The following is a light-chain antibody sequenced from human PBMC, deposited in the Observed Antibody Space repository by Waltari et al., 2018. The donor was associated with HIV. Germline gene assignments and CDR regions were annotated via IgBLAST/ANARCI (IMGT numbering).Light chain of an antibody. V-gene: IGLV8-61*01. CDR2: RTS. CDR1: SGSVSNNYY. Sequence: QTVVTQEPSFSVSPGGTVTLTCGLSSGSVSNNYYPSWYQQTPGQAPRTLIYRTSSRSSGVPDRFSGSILGNKAALTITGAQADDESDYYCVLYVGSGIWVFGGGTKVSVL. CDR3: VLYVGSGIWV. J-gene: IGLJ3*02.